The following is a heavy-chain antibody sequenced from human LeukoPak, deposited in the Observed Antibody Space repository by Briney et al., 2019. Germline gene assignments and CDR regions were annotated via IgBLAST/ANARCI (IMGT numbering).Heavy chain of an antibody. D-gene: IGHD6-13*01. CDR1: GGSFSGYY. CDR3: ARQQPNAYDI. J-gene: IGHJ3*02. Sequence: PSETLSLTCAVYGGSFSGYYWSWIRQPPGKGLEWIANIYYSGTTYYNPSLKSRVTISVDTSKNQFSLKLSSVTAADTSVFYCARQQPNAYDIWGPGTMVTVSS. V-gene: IGHV4-34*01. CDR2: IYYSGTT.